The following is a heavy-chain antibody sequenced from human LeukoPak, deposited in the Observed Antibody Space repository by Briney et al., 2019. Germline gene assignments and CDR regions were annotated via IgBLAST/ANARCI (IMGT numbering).Heavy chain of an antibody. CDR1: GYIFTSYC. V-gene: IGHV1-46*01. CDR3: ASSYSGTVQPFDY. CDR2: INPSAGST. J-gene: IGHJ4*02. Sequence: ASVKVSCQASGYIFTSYCIHWVRQAPGQGLEWMGVINPSAGSTSYTQKFQGRVTITADKSTSTAYMELSSLRSEDTAVYYCASSYSGTVQPFDYWGQGTLVTVSS. D-gene: IGHD1-26*01.